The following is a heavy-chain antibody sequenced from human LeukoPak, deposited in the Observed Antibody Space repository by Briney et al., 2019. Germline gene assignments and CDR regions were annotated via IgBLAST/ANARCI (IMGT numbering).Heavy chain of an antibody. D-gene: IGHD3-10*01. Sequence: GGSLRLSCGASGFTSTSHDMHWVRQAPGKGLEYVSGIGGTGGSTYYANSVKGRFIISRDNSKNTLYLQMGSLRAEDMAVYYCTRGLPGGLDSWGQGTLVTVSS. J-gene: IGHJ4*02. CDR2: IGGTGGST. V-gene: IGHV3-64*01. CDR1: GFTSTSHD. CDR3: TRGLPGGLDS.